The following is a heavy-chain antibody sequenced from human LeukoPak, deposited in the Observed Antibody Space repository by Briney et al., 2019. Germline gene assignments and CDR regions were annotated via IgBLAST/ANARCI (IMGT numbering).Heavy chain of an antibody. CDR2: INAGNGNT. CDR3: ARGRLGYCSSTSGRRGNWFDP. D-gene: IGHD2-2*01. V-gene: IGHV1-3*01. Sequence: GASVKVSCKASGYTFTSYAMHWVRQAPGQRLEWMGWINAGNGNTKYSQKFQGRVTITRDTSASTAYMELSSLRSEDTAVYYCARGRLGYCSSTSGRRGNWFDPWGQGTLVTVSS. CDR1: GYTFTSYA. J-gene: IGHJ5*02.